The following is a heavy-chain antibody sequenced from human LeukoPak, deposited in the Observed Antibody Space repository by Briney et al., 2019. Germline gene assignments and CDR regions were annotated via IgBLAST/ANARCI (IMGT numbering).Heavy chain of an antibody. Sequence: GGSLRLSCAASGFTFSSYGMTWVRQAPGKGLEWVSGISGSGGSTYYEDSVKGRFTISRDNSKNTLYLQMNSLRAEDTAVYYCAKNSGDTCYSHLDYWGQGTLVTVSS. CDR2: ISGSGGST. V-gene: IGHV3-23*01. D-gene: IGHD2-15*01. CDR1: GFTFSSYG. CDR3: AKNSGDTCYSHLDY. J-gene: IGHJ4*02.